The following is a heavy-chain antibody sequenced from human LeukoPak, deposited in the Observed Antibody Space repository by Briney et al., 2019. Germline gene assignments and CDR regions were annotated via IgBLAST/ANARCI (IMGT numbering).Heavy chain of an antibody. CDR2: IRKKAYGETT. Sequence: GGSLRLSCTASGFTFGDDGWSWVRQAPGKGLEWICFIRKKAYGETTEYAASVRGRFTISRDDAKSIAYLQMNSLKTEDTALYYCARGLHDYGDSNYYFDQWGQGTLVTVSS. D-gene: IGHD4-17*01. V-gene: IGHV3-49*04. CDR3: ARGLHDYGDSNYYFDQ. CDR1: GFTFGDDG. J-gene: IGHJ4*02.